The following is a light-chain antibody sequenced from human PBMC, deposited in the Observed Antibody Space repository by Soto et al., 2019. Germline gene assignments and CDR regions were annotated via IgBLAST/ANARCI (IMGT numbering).Light chain of an antibody. CDR2: SAS. CDR1: QSVGSN. CDR3: QQYGSSGA. V-gene: IGKV3-15*01. Sequence: EIVMTQSPATMSLSPVERATLACRASQSVGSNLAWYQQKTGQAPRLIIYSASTRATGIPARFSGSGSGTEFTLTISSLQSEDFAVYYCQQYGSSGAFGQG. J-gene: IGKJ1*01.